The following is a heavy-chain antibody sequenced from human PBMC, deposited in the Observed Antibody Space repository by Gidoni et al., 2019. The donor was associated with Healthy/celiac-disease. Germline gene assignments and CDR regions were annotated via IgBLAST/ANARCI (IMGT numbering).Heavy chain of an antibody. Sequence: QVQLQQWGAGLLMPSETLSLTCAVYGGSFSGYYWSWIRQPPGKGLEWIGEINHSGSTNYNPSLKSRVTISVDTSKNQFSLKLSSVTAADTAVYYCATEGDIPLMDVWGQGTTVTVSS. CDR3: ATEGDIPLMDV. J-gene: IGHJ6*02. CDR1: GGSFSGYY. CDR2: INHSGST. V-gene: IGHV4-34*01. D-gene: IGHD2-15*01.